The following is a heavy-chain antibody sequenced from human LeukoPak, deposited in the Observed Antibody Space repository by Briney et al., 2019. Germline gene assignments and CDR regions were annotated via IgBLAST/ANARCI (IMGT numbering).Heavy chain of an antibody. Sequence: KTGGSLRLSCAASGFTFSSYSMNWVRQAPGKGLEWVSSISSSSSYIYYADPVKGRFTISRDNAKNSLYLQMNSLRAEDTAVYYCARDRAVAGLTPYYFDYWGQGTLVTVSS. CDR2: ISSSSSYI. J-gene: IGHJ4*02. CDR3: ARDRAVAGLTPYYFDY. V-gene: IGHV3-21*01. CDR1: GFTFSSYS. D-gene: IGHD6-19*01.